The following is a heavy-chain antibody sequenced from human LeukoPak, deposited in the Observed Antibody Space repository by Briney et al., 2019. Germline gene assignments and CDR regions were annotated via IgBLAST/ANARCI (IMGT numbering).Heavy chain of an antibody. D-gene: IGHD6-19*01. J-gene: IGHJ5*02. CDR1: GGSISSYY. CDR2: IYTSGST. CDR3: ARDSSGWSGGWFDP. Sequence: SETLSLTCTVSGGSISSYYWSWIRQPAGKGLEWIGRIYTSGSTNYNPSLKSRVTISVDTSKNQFSLKLSSVTAADTAVYYCARDSSGWSGGWFDPWGQGTLVTVSS. V-gene: IGHV4-4*07.